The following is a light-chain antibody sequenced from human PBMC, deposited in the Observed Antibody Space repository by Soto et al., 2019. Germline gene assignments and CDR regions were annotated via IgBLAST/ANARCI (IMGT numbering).Light chain of an antibody. CDR3: QRRSNWLT. CDR2: DAS. V-gene: IGKV3-11*01. Sequence: EIVLTQSPATLSLSPGERATLSCRASQSVSSYLAWYQQKPGQAPRLLIYDASNRATGIPARFSGSGSGSDFTLTISSLAPEDFAVYYCQRRSNWLTFGGGTKVEIK. J-gene: IGKJ4*01. CDR1: QSVSSY.